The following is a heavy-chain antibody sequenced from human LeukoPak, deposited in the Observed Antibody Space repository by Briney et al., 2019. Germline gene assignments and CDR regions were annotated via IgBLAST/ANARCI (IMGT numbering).Heavy chain of an antibody. D-gene: IGHD3-3*01. CDR2: INHSGST. Sequence: PSETLSLTCAVYGGSFSGYYWSWIRQPPGKGLEWIGEINHSGSTNYNPSLKSRVTISVDTSKNQFSLKLSSVTAADTAVYYCARHKTSHDFWSGYFFDYWGQGTLVTVSS. V-gene: IGHV4-34*01. J-gene: IGHJ4*02. CDR1: GGSFSGYY. CDR3: ARHKTSHDFWSGYFFDY.